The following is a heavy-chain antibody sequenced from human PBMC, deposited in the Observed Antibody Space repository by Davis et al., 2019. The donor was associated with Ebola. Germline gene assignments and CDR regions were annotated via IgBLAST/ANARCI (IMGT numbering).Heavy chain of an antibody. CDR1: GFTFSSYS. V-gene: IGHV3-21*01. CDR3: ASGCSSTSCPDY. CDR2: ISSSSSYI. J-gene: IGHJ4*02. D-gene: IGHD2-2*01. Sequence: GGSLRLSCAASGFTFSSYSMNWVRQAPGKGLEWVSSISSSSSYIYYADSVKGRFTISRDNAKNTLYLQMNSLRAEDTAVYYCASGCSSTSCPDYWGQGTLVTVSS.